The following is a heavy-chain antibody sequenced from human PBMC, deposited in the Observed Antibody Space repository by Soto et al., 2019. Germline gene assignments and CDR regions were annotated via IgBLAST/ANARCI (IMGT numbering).Heavy chain of an antibody. Sequence: GGSLRLSCAASGFTFSSHAMSWVRQAPGKGLEWVSAISGSGGSTYYADSVKGRFTISRDNSKNTLYLQMNSLRAEDTAVYYCAKALYYYGSGSYYFPRGSYGMDVWGQGTTITVSS. D-gene: IGHD3-10*01. CDR2: ISGSGGST. V-gene: IGHV3-23*01. J-gene: IGHJ6*02. CDR3: AKALYYYGSGSYYFPRGSYGMDV. CDR1: GFTFSSHA.